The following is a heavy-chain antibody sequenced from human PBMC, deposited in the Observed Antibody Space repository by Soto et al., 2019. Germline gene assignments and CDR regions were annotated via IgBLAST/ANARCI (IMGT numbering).Heavy chain of an antibody. Sequence: GGSLRLSCAASGFTFSSYAMHWVRQAPGMGLEWVAVISYDGSNKYYADSVKGRFTISRDNSKNTLYLQMNSLRAEDTAVYYCARDWDTAMAAYFDYWGQGTLVTVSS. D-gene: IGHD5-18*01. J-gene: IGHJ4*02. CDR3: ARDWDTAMAAYFDY. V-gene: IGHV3-30-3*01. CDR1: GFTFSSYA. CDR2: ISYDGSNK.